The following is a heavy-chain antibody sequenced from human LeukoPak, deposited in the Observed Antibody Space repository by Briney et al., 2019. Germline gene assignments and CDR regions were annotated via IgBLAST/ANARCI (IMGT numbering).Heavy chain of an antibody. D-gene: IGHD3-22*01. CDR1: GFTFSDLS. V-gene: IGHV3-21*01. Sequence: KPRGSLRISCAAPGFTFSDLSINLVGQAQSTRLHWVSPPNPTSTSIYYADAVRGRFTISRDNAKSSLYLQMNSLRAEDTAVYYCVRLRRNSDRSDYYYYYNSWGQGTLVTVSS. J-gene: IGHJ4*02. CDR3: VRLRRNSDRSDYYYYYNS. CDR2: PNPTSTSI.